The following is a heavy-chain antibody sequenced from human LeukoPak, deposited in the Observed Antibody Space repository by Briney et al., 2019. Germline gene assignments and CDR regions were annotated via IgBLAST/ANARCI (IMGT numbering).Heavy chain of an antibody. CDR3: AKDPDKPEYSGSYWFDP. D-gene: IGHD1-26*01. CDR1: GFTFSSYG. V-gene: IGHV3-30*02. J-gene: IGHJ5*02. CDR2: IRYDGSNK. Sequence: GGSLRLSCAASGFTFSSYGMHWVRQAPGKGLEWVAFIRYDGSNKYYADSVKGRFTISRDNSKNTLYLQMNSLRAEDTAVYYCAKDPDKPEYSGSYWFDPWGQGTLVTVSS.